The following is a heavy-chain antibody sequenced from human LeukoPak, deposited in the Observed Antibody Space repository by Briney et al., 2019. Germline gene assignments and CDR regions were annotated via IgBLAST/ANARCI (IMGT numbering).Heavy chain of an antibody. Sequence: SELLSLTCAVSGGSISSYYWNWIRQPPGKGLEWIGYVYYSGSTNYNPSLKSRVTISVDTSKNQFSLKLSSVTAADTAVYYCARAYSSDYWGQGTLFSASS. D-gene: IGHD3-22*01. CDR3: ARAYSSDY. V-gene: IGHV4-59*01. CDR1: GGSISSYY. J-gene: IGHJ4*02. CDR2: VYYSGST.